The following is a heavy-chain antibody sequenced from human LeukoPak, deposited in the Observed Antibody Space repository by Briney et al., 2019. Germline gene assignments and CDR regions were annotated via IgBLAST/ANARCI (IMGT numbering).Heavy chain of an antibody. J-gene: IGHJ5*02. CDR3: ARHYYGSGINWFDP. V-gene: IGHV4-39*01. CDR2: IYNSGST. CDR1: GDSISSSRYY. D-gene: IGHD3-10*01. Sequence: AETLSLTCTVSGDSISSSRYYWGWIRQPPGKGLEWHWSIYNSGSTYYNPSRKSRVTISVDTSKNQFSLNLYSVTAADTAVYYCARHYYGSGINWFDPWGQGTLVTVSS.